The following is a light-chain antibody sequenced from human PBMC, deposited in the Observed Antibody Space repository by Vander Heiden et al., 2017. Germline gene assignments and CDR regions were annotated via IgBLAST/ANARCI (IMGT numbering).Light chain of an antibody. CDR2: QAS. CDR3: QQYITYST. Sequence: DIQMTQSPSTLSAYVGDRVVITCRASQSINSWLAWYHQAPGKAPKLLISQASSLESGVPSRFSGSGSGTEFTLTISSLQPDDFATYYCQQYITYSTFGQETKVEIK. J-gene: IGKJ1*01. CDR1: QSINSW. V-gene: IGKV1-5*03.